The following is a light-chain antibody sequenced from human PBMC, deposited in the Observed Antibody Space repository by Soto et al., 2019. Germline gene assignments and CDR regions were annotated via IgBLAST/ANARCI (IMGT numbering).Light chain of an antibody. CDR3: QSCFHSRP. Sequence: EIVLTQSPATLPWSIEDRATXSCRASEDVSRHYVAGYQQKPGQAPWLLILGRWNRSTGRRDRFRASGSGTDFTLPISGLEPEGSAVYYFQSCFHSRPFGQGTNVDIK. J-gene: IGKJ1*01. V-gene: IGKV3-20*01. CDR1: EDVSRHY. CDR2: GRW.